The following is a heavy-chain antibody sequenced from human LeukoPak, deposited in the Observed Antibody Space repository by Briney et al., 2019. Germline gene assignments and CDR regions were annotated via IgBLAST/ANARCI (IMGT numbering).Heavy chain of an antibody. J-gene: IGHJ4*02. CDR2: IYYSGST. CDR1: GGSISSYY. Sequence: KSSETLSLTCTVSGGSISSYYWSWIRQPPGKGLEWIGYIYYSGSTNYNPSLKSRVTISVDTSKNQFSLELSSVTAADTAVYYCARVKVGDGYFDYWGQGTLVTVSS. CDR3: ARVKVGDGYFDY. D-gene: IGHD2-21*02. V-gene: IGHV4-59*01.